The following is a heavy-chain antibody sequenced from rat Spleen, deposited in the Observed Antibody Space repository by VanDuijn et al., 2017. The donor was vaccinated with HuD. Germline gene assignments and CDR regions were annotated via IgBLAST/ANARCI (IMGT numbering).Heavy chain of an antibody. Sequence: QVQLMESGPGLVQPSETLSLTCTVSGFSLTSYNVHWVRQPPGKGLEWMGVIWTGGSTDYNSALKSRLSISRDTSKSQVFLKMNSLQTEDTAMYFCASGIFDFWGQGVMVTVSS. CDR1: GFSLTSYN. CDR3: ASGIFDF. J-gene: IGHJ2*01. V-gene: IGHV2-45*01. D-gene: IGHD1-4*01. CDR2: IWTGGST.